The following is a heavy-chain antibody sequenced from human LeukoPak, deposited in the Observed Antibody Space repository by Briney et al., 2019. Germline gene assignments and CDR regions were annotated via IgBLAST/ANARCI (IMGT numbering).Heavy chain of an antibody. D-gene: IGHD6-13*01. Sequence: QPGRSLRLSCAASGFTFSSYGMHWVRQAPGKGLEWVAVIWFDGSNKYYADSVKGRFTISRDNSKNTLYLQMNNLSAEDTAVYYCARGKAQQLYAFDIWGQGTMVTVSS. V-gene: IGHV3-33*01. CDR2: IWFDGSNK. J-gene: IGHJ3*02. CDR3: ARGKAQQLYAFDI. CDR1: GFTFSSYG.